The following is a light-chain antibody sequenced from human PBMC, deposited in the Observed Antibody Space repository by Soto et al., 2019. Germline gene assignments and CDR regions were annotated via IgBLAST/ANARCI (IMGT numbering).Light chain of an antibody. CDR3: QQSGSSFYT. CDR1: QSVSGSF. CDR2: GAS. V-gene: IGKV3-20*01. Sequence: EIELTQSPCTLSSSPGERATLSCRASQSVSGSFLAWYQQIPGKAPRLLIYGASSRAAGIPDRFSGSGSGTDFTLTISGLEPEDFAVYYCQQSGSSFYTFGQGTKLEIK. J-gene: IGKJ2*01.